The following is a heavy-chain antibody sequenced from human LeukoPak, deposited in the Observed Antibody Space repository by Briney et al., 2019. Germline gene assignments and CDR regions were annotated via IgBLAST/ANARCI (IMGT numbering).Heavy chain of an antibody. V-gene: IGHV3-23*01. CDR2: ISDSGTSA. CDR3: AKGKDGYYYHGMDV. J-gene: IGHJ6*02. Sequence: QSGGSLRLSCAASGFTFSSFAMSWVRQAPEKGLEWVSVISDSGTSAYYADSVKGRFTISRDNSKNTLYLQMNSLRAGDTAIYYCAKGKDGYYYHGMDVWGQGTTVTVSS. CDR1: GFTFSSFA.